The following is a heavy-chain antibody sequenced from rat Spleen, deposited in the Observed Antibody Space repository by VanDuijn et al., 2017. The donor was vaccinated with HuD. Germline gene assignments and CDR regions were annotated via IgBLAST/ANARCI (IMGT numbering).Heavy chain of an antibody. Sequence: EVQLVESGGGLVQPGRSLKLSCAASGFTFSDYNMAWVRQAPKKGLEWVATIVFDGTRTYYRDSVKGRFTISRDDARSTLYLQMDSLRSEDTATYYCATGIITTDYWGQGVMVIVSS. J-gene: IGHJ2*01. CDR2: IVFDGTRT. CDR3: ATGIITTDY. CDR1: GFTFSDYN. D-gene: IGHD1-6*01. V-gene: IGHV5S10*01.